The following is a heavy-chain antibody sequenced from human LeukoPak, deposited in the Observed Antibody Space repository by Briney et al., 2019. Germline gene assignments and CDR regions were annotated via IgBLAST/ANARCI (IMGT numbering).Heavy chain of an antibody. V-gene: IGHV4-39*07. D-gene: IGHD2-21*01. J-gene: IGHJ3*02. Sequence: SETLSLTCSVSGGSISSSSYYWGWIRQPPGKGLEWIGSIYYSGSTYYNPSLKSRVTISVDTSKNQFSLKLSSVTAADTAVYYCARGWAVARAFDIWGQGTMVTVSS. CDR3: ARGWAVARAFDI. CDR2: IYYSGST. CDR1: GGSISSSSYY.